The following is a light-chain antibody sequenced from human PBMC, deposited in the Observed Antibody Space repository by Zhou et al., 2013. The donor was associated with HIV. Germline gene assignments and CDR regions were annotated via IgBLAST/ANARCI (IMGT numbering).Light chain of an antibody. CDR3: QQLKSYPIT. V-gene: IGKV1-17*02. Sequence: IQMTQSPSSLSASVGDRVTITCRASQDIRNFLNWYRQKPGEAPKLLIYVASSLQSEVPSRFSGSGSGTEFTLIISNLQPEDFATYYCQQLKSYPITFGQGTRLEIK. J-gene: IGKJ5*01. CDR2: VAS. CDR1: QDIRNF.